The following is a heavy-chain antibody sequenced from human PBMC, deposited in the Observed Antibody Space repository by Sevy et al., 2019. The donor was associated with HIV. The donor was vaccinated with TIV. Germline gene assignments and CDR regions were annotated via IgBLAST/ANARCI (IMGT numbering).Heavy chain of an antibody. V-gene: IGHV3-43D*04. D-gene: IGHD3-10*01. CDR1: GFTFDDYA. CDR3: AKDIASEVKVNYYYYYYGMDV. CDR2: ISWDGGST. Sequence: GGSLRLSCAASGFTFDDYAMHWVRQAPGKGLEWVSLISWDGGSTYYADSVKGRFTISRDNSKNSLYLQMNSLRAEDTALYYCAKDIASEVKVNYYYYYYGMDVWGQGTTVTVSS. J-gene: IGHJ6*02.